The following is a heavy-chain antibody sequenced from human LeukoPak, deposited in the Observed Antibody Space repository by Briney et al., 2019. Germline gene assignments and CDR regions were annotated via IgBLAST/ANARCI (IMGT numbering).Heavy chain of an antibody. J-gene: IGHJ6*03. Sequence: SETLSLTCTVSGGSISSSSYYWGWIRQPPGKGLEWIGSIYYSGSTYYNPSLKSRFTISVDTSKNQFSLKLSSVTAADTAVYYCARQGQQLIDYYYYYYMDVWGKGTTVTISS. CDR3: ARQGQQLIDYYYYYYMDV. V-gene: IGHV4-39*01. CDR1: GGSISSSSYY. CDR2: IYYSGST. D-gene: IGHD6-13*01.